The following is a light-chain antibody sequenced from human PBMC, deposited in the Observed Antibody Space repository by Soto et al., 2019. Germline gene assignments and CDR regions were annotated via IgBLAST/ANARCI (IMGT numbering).Light chain of an antibody. Sequence: ELVMTQSPATLSVSPGERATLXCRASQTVGDNLGWYQHKPGQTPRLLIYDTSTRATGVPTRFSGSRSGAEFTLTINSLQSEDFAVYYCQPYNNCPLTFGGGTKVDIK. CDR2: DTS. CDR1: QTVGDN. CDR3: QPYNNCPLT. V-gene: IGKV3-15*01. J-gene: IGKJ4*01.